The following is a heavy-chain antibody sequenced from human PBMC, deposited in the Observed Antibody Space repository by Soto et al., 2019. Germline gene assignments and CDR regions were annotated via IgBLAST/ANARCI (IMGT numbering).Heavy chain of an antibody. CDR1: GYTFTGYY. J-gene: IGHJ4*02. V-gene: IGHV1-2*02. CDR3: ARARELLDMASYYFDY. Sequence: GASVKVSCKASGYTFTGYYMHWVRQAPGQGLEWMGWINPNSGGTNYAQKFQGRVTMTRDTSISTAYMELSRLRSDDTAVYYCARARELLDMASYYFDYWGQGTLVTVS. CDR2: INPNSGGT. D-gene: IGHD1-26*01.